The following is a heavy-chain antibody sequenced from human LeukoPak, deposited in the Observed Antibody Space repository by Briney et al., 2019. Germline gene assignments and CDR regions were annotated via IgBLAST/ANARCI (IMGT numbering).Heavy chain of an antibody. D-gene: IGHD1-1*01. CDR1: GFSITSGDY. Sequence: SSETLSLTSDVSGFSITSGDYWGWIRQSPGRGLEWIGSISHSGDTYYIPSLRSRVTMSLDTSRNQFSLDLRSVSAADTAVYFCARVGPLAVGTGKRVYSFDYWGQGTLVTVSS. CDR3: ARVGPLAVGTGKRVYSFDY. CDR2: ISHSGDT. V-gene: IGHV4-38-2*01. J-gene: IGHJ4*02.